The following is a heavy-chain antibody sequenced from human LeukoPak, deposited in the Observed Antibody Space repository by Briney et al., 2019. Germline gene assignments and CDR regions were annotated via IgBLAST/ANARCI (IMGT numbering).Heavy chain of an antibody. V-gene: IGHV1-8*01. CDR1: GYTFTSYD. D-gene: IGHD2-21*02. Sequence: ASVKVSCKASGYTFTSYDINWVRQATGQGLEWMGWMNPNSGNTGCAQKFQGRVTMTRDTSISTAYMELSSLRSEDTAVYYCAREGYCGGDCYSLYYYYYGMDVWGQGTTVTVSS. J-gene: IGHJ6*02. CDR2: MNPNSGNT. CDR3: AREGYCGGDCYSLYYYYYGMDV.